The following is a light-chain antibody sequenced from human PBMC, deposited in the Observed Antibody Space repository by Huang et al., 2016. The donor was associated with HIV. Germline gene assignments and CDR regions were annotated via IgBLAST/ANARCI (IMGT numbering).Light chain of an antibody. J-gene: IGKJ5*01. CDR2: AAS. V-gene: IGKV1-39*01. Sequence: DIQMTQSPSSLSASVGDRVTITCRASQRISTYLNWYQQKPGKAPKLLIFAASTLQSGVPSTFSGSGSGTDFTLTISSLQPEDFATYYCQQTYSTAITFGQGTRLGIK. CDR1: QRISTY. CDR3: QQTYSTAIT.